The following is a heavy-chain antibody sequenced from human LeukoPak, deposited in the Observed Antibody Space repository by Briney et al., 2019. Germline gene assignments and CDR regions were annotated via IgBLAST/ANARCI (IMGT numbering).Heavy chain of an antibody. Sequence: EASVKVSCKASGYTFIGYYIHWVRQAPGQGLEWMGSVNPKSGVTDYAQKFQGRITLTRDTSSSTAYMELNRLTSDDTAVYYCARHYRLRYFDWGSPNWFDPWGQGTLVTVSS. CDR1: GYTFIGYY. J-gene: IGHJ5*02. D-gene: IGHD3-9*01. V-gene: IGHV1-2*02. CDR2: VNPKSGVT. CDR3: ARHYRLRYFDWGSPNWFDP.